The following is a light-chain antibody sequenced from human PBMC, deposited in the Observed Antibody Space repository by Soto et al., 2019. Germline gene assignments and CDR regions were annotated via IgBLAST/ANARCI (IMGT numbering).Light chain of an antibody. J-gene: IGLJ3*02. CDR3: CSYAGSSTLDWV. CDR1: NSDVGSYNL. V-gene: IGLV2-23*01. Sequence: QSALTQPASVSGSPGQSITISCTGTNSDVGSYNLVSWYQQHPGKAPKLMIYEGSKRPSGVSNRFSGSKSGNTASLTISGLQAEDEADYYCCSYAGSSTLDWVFGGGTKLTVL. CDR2: EGS.